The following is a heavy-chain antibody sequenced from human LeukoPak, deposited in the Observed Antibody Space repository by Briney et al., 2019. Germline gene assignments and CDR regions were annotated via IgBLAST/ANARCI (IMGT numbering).Heavy chain of an antibody. D-gene: IGHD3-10*01. CDR1: GFTFSSYG. V-gene: IGHV3-23*01. CDR3: AKDIVVRGVSWFDP. J-gene: IGHJ5*02. CDR2: ISGSGGST. Sequence: GGSLRLSCAASGFTFSSYGMSWVRQAPGKGLEWVSAISGSGGSTYYADSVKGRFTISRDNSKNTLYLQMNSLRAEDTAVYYCAKDIVVRGVSWFDPWGQGTLVTVSS.